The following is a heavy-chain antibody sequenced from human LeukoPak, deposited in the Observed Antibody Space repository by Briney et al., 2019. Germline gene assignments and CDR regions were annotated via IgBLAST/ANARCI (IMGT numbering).Heavy chain of an antibody. Sequence: GASVKVSCKASGYTFTGYYMHWVRQAPGQGLEWMGWINPNSGGTNYAQKLQGRVTMTTDTSTSTAYMELRSLRSDDTAVYYCARGLVVITHFDYWGQRTLVTVSS. CDR2: INPNSGGT. CDR1: GYTFTGYY. CDR3: ARGLVVITHFDY. D-gene: IGHD3-22*01. J-gene: IGHJ4*02. V-gene: IGHV1-2*02.